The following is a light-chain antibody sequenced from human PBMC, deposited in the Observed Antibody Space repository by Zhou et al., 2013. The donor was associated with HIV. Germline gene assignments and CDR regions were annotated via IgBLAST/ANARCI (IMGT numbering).Light chain of an antibody. Sequence: DIQMTQSPSTLSASVGDRVTITCRASQTISHWLAWYQQKPGKAPKLLIYAASTLQSGVPSRFSGSGSGTDFTLTISCLQSEDFATYYCQQYYSYVTFGQGTKLEIK. J-gene: IGKJ2*01. CDR3: QQYYSYVT. CDR2: AAS. CDR1: QTISHW. V-gene: IGKV1-5*01.